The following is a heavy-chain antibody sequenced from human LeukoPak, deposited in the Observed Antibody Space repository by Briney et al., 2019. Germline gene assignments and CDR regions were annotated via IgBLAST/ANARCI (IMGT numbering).Heavy chain of an antibody. CDR2: ISSSSSTI. J-gene: IGHJ6*03. D-gene: IGHD5-18*01. Sequence: GGSLRLSCAASGFTFSSYSMNWVRQAPGKGLEWVSYISSSSSTIYYADSVKGRFTISRDNAKNSLYLQMNSLRAEDTAVYYCARVQRGYSYNPLGYYYFCTDVWGKGSTVTVSS. V-gene: IGHV3-48*01. CDR1: GFTFSSYS. CDR3: ARVQRGYSYNPLGYYYFCTDV.